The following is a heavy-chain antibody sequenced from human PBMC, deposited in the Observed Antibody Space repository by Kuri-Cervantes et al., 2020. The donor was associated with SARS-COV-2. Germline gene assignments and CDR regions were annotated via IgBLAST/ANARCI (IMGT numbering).Heavy chain of an antibody. CDR3: ARAGVAGTYVGNDAFDI. CDR2: IYYSGST. J-gene: IGHJ3*02. Sequence: SETLSLTCAVSGYSISSGYYWGWIRQPPGKGLEWIGYIYYSGSTNYNPSLKSRVTISVDTSKNQFSLKLSSVTAADTAVYYCARAGVAGTYVGNDAFDIWGQGTMVTVSS. CDR1: GYSISSGYY. D-gene: IGHD6-19*01. V-gene: IGHV4-38-2*01.